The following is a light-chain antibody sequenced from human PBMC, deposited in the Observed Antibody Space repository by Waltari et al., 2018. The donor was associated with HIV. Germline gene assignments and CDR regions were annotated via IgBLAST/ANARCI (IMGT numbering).Light chain of an antibody. V-gene: IGKV2-28*01. CDR3: LQARQTPWT. Sequence: DIVMSQFPLSLPVTPGEPASMFCNSRQSLLHSNGYNFLVWSFQRPGQSPQHLIYMASYRAFVVPDRISVSGSVTNFTLRFGRVATEYVGVYYCLQARQTPWTFGQGTKGEI. J-gene: IGKJ1*01. CDR2: MAS. CDR1: QSLLHSNGYNF.